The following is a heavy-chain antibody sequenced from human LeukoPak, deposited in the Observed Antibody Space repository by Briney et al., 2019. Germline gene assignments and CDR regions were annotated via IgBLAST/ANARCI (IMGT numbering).Heavy chain of an antibody. CDR1: GGSISSYY. CDR2: IYTSGST. D-gene: IGHD1-26*01. CDR3: ARDRRPSIVGATQGAFDI. V-gene: IGHV4-4*07. Sequence: SETLSLTCTVSGGSISSYYWSWIRQPAGKGLEWIGRIYTSGSTNYNPSLKSRVTMSVDTSKNQFSLKLSSVTAADTAVYYCARDRRPSIVGATQGAFDIWGQGTMVTVSS. J-gene: IGHJ3*02.